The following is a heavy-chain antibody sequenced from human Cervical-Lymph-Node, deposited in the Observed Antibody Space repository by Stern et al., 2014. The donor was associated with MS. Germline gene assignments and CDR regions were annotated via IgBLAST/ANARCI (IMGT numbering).Heavy chain of an antibody. D-gene: IGHD6-19*01. CDR1: GFTFNKFW. CDR2: IYPGVSDT. CDR3: AIPKSSGWYASDAFHQ. J-gene: IGHJ3*01. V-gene: IGHV5-51*03. Sequence: EVQLVQSGAEVKKPGESLKISCKGSGFTFNKFWIGWVRQMPGKGLEWLGIIYPGVSDTRYSPSFQGLVPISADESISTAYLQWSSLKASDTAIYYCAIPKSSGWYASDAFHQWGQGTMVTVSS.